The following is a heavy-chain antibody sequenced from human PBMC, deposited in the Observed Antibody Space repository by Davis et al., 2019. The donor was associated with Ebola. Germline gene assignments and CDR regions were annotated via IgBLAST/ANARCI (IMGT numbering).Heavy chain of an antibody. V-gene: IGHV3-11*01. J-gene: IGHJ6*02. CDR1: GFTFSSYW. CDR3: ARDLVQGVIFYYGMDV. CDR2: ISSSGSTI. Sequence: GGSLRLSCAASGFTFSSYWMSWIRQAPGKGLEWVSYISSSGSTIYYADSVKGRFPISRDNAKNSLYLQMNSLRAEDTAVYYCARDLVQGVIFYYGMDVWGQGTTVTVSS. D-gene: IGHD3-10*01.